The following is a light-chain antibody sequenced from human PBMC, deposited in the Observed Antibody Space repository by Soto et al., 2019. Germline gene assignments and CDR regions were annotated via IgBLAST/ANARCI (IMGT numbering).Light chain of an antibody. CDR1: SSNIGGYD. CDR2: RND. J-gene: IGLJ1*01. CDR3: AVWDASLSGHV. Sequence: QSVLTQPPSASGTPGQRVTISCSGSSSNIGGYDVHWYQHLPGTAPKVLIYRNDQRPSGVPDRFSGSKSGTSASLAISGLRSEDEADYYCAVWDASLSGHVFGTGTKATVL. V-gene: IGLV1-47*01.